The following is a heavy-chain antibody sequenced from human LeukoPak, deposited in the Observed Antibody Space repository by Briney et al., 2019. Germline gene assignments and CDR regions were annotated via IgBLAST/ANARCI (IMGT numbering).Heavy chain of an antibody. CDR3: ARPEVEQQPPAAV. D-gene: IGHD2-2*01. J-gene: IGHJ4*02. CDR2: ISYDGSNK. CDR1: GFTFSSYA. V-gene: IGHV3-30-3*01. Sequence: GGSLRLSCAASGFTFSSYAMHWVRQAPGKGLEWVAVISYDGSNKYYADSVKGRFTISRDNSKNTLYLQMNSLRAEDTAVYYCARPEVEQQPPAAVWGQGTLVTVSS.